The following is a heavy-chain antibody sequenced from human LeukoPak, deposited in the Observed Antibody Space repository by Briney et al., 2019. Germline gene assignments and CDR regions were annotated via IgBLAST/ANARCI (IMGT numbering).Heavy chain of an antibody. J-gene: IGHJ4*02. CDR3: AREDYGDYYFDY. Sequence: SETLSLTCTVSGGSISSYYWSWIRQPPGKGLEWIGYIYYSGSTNYNPSLKSRVTISVDTSKNQFSLKLSSVTAADTAVYYCAREDYGDYYFDYWSQGTLVTVSS. D-gene: IGHD4-17*01. CDR1: GGSISSYY. V-gene: IGHV4-59*08. CDR2: IYYSGST.